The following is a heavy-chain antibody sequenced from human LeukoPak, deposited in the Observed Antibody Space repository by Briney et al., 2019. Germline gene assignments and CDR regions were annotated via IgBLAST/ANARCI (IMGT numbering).Heavy chain of an antibody. D-gene: IGHD5-12*01. CDR2: ISESGTTM. CDR3: ARGGSGYDYYYYYYMDV. V-gene: IGHV3-48*03. J-gene: IGHJ6*03. Sequence: GGSLRLSCAASGFSFSNYEMNWVRQAPGEGLEWVSYISESGTTMYYADSAKGRFTISRDNSKNTLYLQMNSLRAEDTAVYYCARGGSGYDYYYYYYMDVWGKGTTVTVSS. CDR1: GFSFSNYE.